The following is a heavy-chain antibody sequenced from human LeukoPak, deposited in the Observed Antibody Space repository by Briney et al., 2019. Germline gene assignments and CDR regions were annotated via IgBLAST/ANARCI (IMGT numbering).Heavy chain of an antibody. CDR1: GFSLSGNA. V-gene: IGHV3-23*01. CDR3: AKGNLQLGQDACDI. CDR2: IGPDDAT. Sequence: GGSLRLSCAAPGFSLSGNAVSWVRQAPGKRPEWVAGIGPDDATFYPASVRGRFTISRDTSQNTMYLQMNSLRAEDTALYYCAKGNLQLGQDACDIWGQGTMVTVSS. D-gene: IGHD5-18*01. J-gene: IGHJ3*02.